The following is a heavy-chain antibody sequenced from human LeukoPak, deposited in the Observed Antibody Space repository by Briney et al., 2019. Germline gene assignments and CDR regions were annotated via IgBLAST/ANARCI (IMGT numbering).Heavy chain of an antibody. CDR1: GGTFSSYA. J-gene: IGHJ4*02. D-gene: IGHD5-24*01. V-gene: IGHV1-69*05. CDR3: ASFGGRDGYETDGFDY. CDR2: IIPIFGTA. Sequence: ASVKVSCKASGGTFSSYAISWVRQAPGQGLEWMGGIIPIFGTANYAQKFQGRVTITTDESTSTAYMKLSSLRSEDTAVYYCASFGGRDGYETDGFDYWGQGTLVTVSS.